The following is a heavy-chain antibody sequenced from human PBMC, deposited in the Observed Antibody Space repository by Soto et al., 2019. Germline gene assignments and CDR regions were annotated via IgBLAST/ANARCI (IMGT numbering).Heavy chain of an antibody. J-gene: IGHJ6*04. CDR3: AGGSSSWYYTV. Sequence: PGGSLRLSCAASGVTFSNAWMTWVRQAPGKGLEWVSSISSSSSYIYYADSVKGRFTISRGNAKNSLYLQMNSLRAEDTAVYYCAGGSSSWYYTVWGKGTTVTVSS. CDR2: ISSSSSYI. D-gene: IGHD6-13*01. CDR1: GVTFSNAW. V-gene: IGHV3-21*01.